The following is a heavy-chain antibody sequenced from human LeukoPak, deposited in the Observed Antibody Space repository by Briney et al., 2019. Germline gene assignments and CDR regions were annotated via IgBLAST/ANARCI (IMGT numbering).Heavy chain of an antibody. V-gene: IGHV1-2*02. CDR1: GYTFTGYY. J-gene: IGHJ4*02. CDR2: SNPNSGGT. CDR3: ARDDVGDVLRFLEWLSPTYYFDY. D-gene: IGHD3-3*01. Sequence: ASVKVSCKASGYTFTGYYMHWVRQAPGQGLEWMGWSNPNSGGTNYAQKFQGRVTMTRDTSISTAYMELSRLRSDDTAGYYCARDDVGDVLRFLEWLSPTYYFDYWGQGTLVTVSS.